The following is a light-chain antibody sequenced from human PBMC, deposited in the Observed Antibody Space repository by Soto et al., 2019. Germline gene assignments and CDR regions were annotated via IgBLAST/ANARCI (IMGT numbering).Light chain of an antibody. CDR2: AAS. Sequence: DIQMTQSPSSLXXXVGDRVTITCRASQGISNYLAWYQQKPGKVPKLLIYAASTLQSGVPSRFSGSGSGTDFTLTISSLQPEDVATYYCQKYNSAPWPFGQGTKVEIK. J-gene: IGKJ1*01. CDR3: QKYNSAPWP. CDR1: QGISNY. V-gene: IGKV1-27*01.